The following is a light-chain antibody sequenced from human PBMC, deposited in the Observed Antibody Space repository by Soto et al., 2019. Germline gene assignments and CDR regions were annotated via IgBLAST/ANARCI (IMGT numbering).Light chain of an antibody. CDR1: QSVFSN. CDR2: GAS. Sequence: EIVMTQSPATLSVSPGERATLSCRASQSVFSNLAWYQQKPGQAPRLLIYGASTRATGIPARFSGSGSGKECTLTISSLQSEDFAIYYCQQYNEWTLTFCGGNKVEIK. CDR3: QQYNEWTLT. V-gene: IGKV3-15*01. J-gene: IGKJ4*01.